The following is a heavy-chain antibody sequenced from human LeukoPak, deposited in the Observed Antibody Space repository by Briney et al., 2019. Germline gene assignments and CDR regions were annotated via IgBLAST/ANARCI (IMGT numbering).Heavy chain of an antibody. CDR2: ISSSSSYI. D-gene: IGHD1-26*01. J-gene: IGHJ4*02. CDR1: GGSFSGYY. Sequence: PSETLSLTCAVYGGSFSGYYWSWIRQAPGKGLEWVSSISSSSSYIYYADSVKGRFTISRDNAKNSLYLQMNSLRAEDTAVYYCAGMWELHDYWGQGTLVTVSS. CDR3: AGMWELHDY. V-gene: IGHV3-21*01.